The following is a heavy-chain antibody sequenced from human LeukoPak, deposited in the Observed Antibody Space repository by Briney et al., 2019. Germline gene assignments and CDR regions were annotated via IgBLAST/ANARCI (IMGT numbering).Heavy chain of an antibody. V-gene: IGHV1-2*06. CDR2: INPNSGGT. CDR1: GYTFTGYY. J-gene: IGHJ4*02. CDR3: ARRRSSIAARPLDY. Sequence: GASVKVSCKASGYTFTGYYMHWVRQAPGQGLEWMGRINPNSGGTNYAQKFQGRVTMTRDTSISTAYMELSRLRSDDTAVYYCARRRSSIAARPLDYWGQGTLVTVSS. D-gene: IGHD6-6*01.